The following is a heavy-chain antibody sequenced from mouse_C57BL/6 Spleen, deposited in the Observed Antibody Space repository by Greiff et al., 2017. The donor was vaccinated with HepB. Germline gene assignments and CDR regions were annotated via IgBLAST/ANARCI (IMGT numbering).Heavy chain of an antibody. J-gene: IGHJ4*01. V-gene: IGHV7-3*01. Sequence: DVMLVESGGGLVQPGGSLSLSCAASGFTFTDYYMSWVRQPPGKALEWLGFIRNKANGYTTEYSASVKGRFTISRDNSQSILYLQMNALRAEDSATYYCARFYYDYLGYAMDYWGQGTSVTVSS. CDR2: IRNKANGYTT. CDR3: ARFYYDYLGYAMDY. D-gene: IGHD2-4*01. CDR1: GFTFTDYY.